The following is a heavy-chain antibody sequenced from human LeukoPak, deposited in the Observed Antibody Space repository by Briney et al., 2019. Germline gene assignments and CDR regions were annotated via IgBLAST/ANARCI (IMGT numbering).Heavy chain of an antibody. CDR3: ARGYYYDNSGYYYFDY. J-gene: IGHJ4*02. Sequence: GGSLRLSCAASGFTFSSYSMNWVRQAPGKGLEWVSSISSSSIYIFYADSVKGRFTIFRDNAKNSLYLQMNSLRAEDTAVYYCARGYYYDNSGYYYFDYWGQGTLVTVSS. V-gene: IGHV3-21*01. D-gene: IGHD3-22*01. CDR2: ISSSSIYI. CDR1: GFTFSSYS.